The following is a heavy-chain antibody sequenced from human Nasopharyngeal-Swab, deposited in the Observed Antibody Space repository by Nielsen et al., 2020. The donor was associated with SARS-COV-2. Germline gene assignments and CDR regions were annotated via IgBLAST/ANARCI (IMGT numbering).Heavy chain of an antibody. CDR2: ISSSSSYI. D-gene: IGHD7-27*01. Sequence: GESLKISCAASGFTFSSYSMNWVRQAPGKGLEWVSSISSSSSYIYYADSVKGRFTISRDNAKNSLYLQMNSLRAEDTAVYYCARDGPEPENWGVLCYWGQGTLVTVSS. CDR1: GFTFSSYS. V-gene: IGHV3-21*01. CDR3: ARDGPEPENWGVLCY. J-gene: IGHJ4*02.